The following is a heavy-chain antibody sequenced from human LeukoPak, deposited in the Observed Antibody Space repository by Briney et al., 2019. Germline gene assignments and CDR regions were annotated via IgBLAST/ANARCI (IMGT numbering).Heavy chain of an antibody. CDR2: IFDSGRT. V-gene: IGHV4-39*07. D-gene: IGHD6-19*01. CDR1: GGSISSSSYY. J-gene: IGHJ4*02. Sequence: SETLSLTCTVSGGSISSSSYYWGWIRQPPGKGLEWIGSIFDSGRTYYNPSLKSRVTISLDTSKNQFSLKLSSVTAADTAVYCARGFSRFYSSGWSFDYWGQGTLVTVSS. CDR3: ARGFSRFYSSGWSFDY.